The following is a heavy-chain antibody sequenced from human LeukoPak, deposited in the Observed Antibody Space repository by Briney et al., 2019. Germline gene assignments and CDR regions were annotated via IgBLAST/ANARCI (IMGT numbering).Heavy chain of an antibody. Sequence: SETLSLTCTVSGYSISSGYYWGWIRQPPRKGLEWIGSIYHSGSTYYNPSLKSRVTISVDTSKNQFSLKLSSVTAADTAVYYCARNMVRGVTINYWGQGTLVTVSS. D-gene: IGHD3-10*01. CDR2: IYHSGST. CDR1: GYSISSGYY. J-gene: IGHJ4*02. V-gene: IGHV4-38-2*02. CDR3: ARNMVRGVTINY.